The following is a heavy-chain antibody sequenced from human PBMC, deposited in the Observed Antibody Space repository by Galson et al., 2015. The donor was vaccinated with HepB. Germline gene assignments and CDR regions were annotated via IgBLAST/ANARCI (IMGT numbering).Heavy chain of an antibody. D-gene: IGHD3-10*01. CDR3: ARAGSGVQGVPPYYYYYMDV. CDR1: GFTFSDYY. J-gene: IGHJ6*03. Sequence: SLRLSCAASGFTFSDYYMSWIRQAPGKGLEWVSYISSSGSTIYYADSVKGRFTISRDNAKNSLYLQMNSLRAEDTAVYYCARAGSGVQGVPPYYYYYMDVWGKGTTVTVSS. CDR2: ISSSGSTI. V-gene: IGHV3-11*01.